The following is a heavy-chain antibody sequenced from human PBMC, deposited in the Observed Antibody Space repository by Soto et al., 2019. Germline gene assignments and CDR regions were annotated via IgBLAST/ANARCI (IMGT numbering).Heavy chain of an antibody. CDR3: ARPQGGYYDILTGYPKYYGMDV. V-gene: IGHV4-39*01. Sequence: PSETLSLTCTVSAGSISSSSYYWGWIRQPPGKGLEWIGSIYYSGSTYYNPSLKSRVTISVDTSKNQFSLKLSSVTAADTAVYYCARPQGGYYDILTGYPKYYGMDVWGQATTVT. D-gene: IGHD3-9*01. J-gene: IGHJ6*02. CDR2: IYYSGST. CDR1: AGSISSSSYY.